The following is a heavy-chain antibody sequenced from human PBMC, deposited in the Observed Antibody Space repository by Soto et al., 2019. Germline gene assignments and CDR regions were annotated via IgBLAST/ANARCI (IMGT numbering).Heavy chain of an antibody. CDR1: GYTFSSYG. Sequence: QVQLVESGGGVVQPGRSLRLSCAASGYTFSSYGMHWVRQAPGKGLEWVAVISYDGSNKYYADSVKGRFTISRDNSKNTLYLQMNSRRAEDTAVYYCAKAGGAYGDYHFDYWGQGTLVTVSS. V-gene: IGHV3-30*18. J-gene: IGHJ4*02. CDR3: AKAGGAYGDYHFDY. CDR2: ISYDGSNK. D-gene: IGHD4-17*01.